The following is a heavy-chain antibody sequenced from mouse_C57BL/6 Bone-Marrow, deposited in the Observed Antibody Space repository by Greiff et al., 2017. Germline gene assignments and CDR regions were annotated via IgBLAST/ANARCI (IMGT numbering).Heavy chain of an antibody. Sequence: VQLQQSGAELVRPGASVKLSCKASGYTFTDYYINWVKQRPGQGLEWIARIYPGSGNTYYNEKFKGKATLTAEKSSNTAYMQLSSLTSEDSAVYFCARGYCGSSPAGYAYWGQVALVTVA. J-gene: IGHJ3*01. CDR2: IYPGSGNT. CDR3: ARGYCGSSPAGYAY. D-gene: IGHD1-1*01. CDR1: GYTFTDYY. V-gene: IGHV1-76*01.